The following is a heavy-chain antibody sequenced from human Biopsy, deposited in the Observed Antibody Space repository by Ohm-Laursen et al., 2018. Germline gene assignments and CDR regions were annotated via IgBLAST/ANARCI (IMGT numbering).Heavy chain of an antibody. D-gene: IGHD4-11*01. J-gene: IGHJ2*01. V-gene: IGHV3-30*03. CDR2: ISYDGSGE. CDR1: GFTFTSYA. CDR3: ARDGKRWDYSTYFSWHFDL. Sequence: SLRLSCSASGFTFTSYAMHWVRQAPGKGLEWVAVISYDGSGEYYADSLQGRFIIPRDNPKNTVDLQMNSLRAEDTAAYFCARDGKRWDYSTYFSWHFDLWGRGTLVTVSS.